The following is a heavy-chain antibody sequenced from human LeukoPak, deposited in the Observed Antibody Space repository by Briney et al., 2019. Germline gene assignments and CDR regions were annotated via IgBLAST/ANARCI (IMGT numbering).Heavy chain of an antibody. CDR1: GCTLSRYW. V-gene: IGHV3-7*01. J-gene: IGHJ3*02. CDR3: ARDTYTSCGYGAFDI. D-gene: IGHD3-22*01. CDR2: INKEGGEK. Sequence: GGSLRLSCVASGCTLSRYWMTWVRQSPEEGREWVANINKEGGEKQYGDSVKGLLYLSRNNAENFLYLQMNSLRTADTAIYYCARDTYTSCGYGAFDIWGQGTVVAVSS.